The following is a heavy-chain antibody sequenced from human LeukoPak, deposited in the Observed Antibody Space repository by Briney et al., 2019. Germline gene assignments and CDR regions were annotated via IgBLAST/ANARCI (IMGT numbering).Heavy chain of an antibody. V-gene: IGHV1-46*02. CDR3: ARAYYESSAYRHAVYFDY. CDR2: INPSDDST. D-gene: IGHD3-22*01. CDR1: GYTFNSSY. J-gene: IGHJ4*02. Sequence: ASVKVSCKASGYTFNSSYMHWVRQAPGQGLEWMGIINPSDDSTWYAQKFQGRVTMTKDTSTNTVYMHLSSLSSDDTAVYYCARAYYESSAYRHAVYFDYWGQGTLVTVSS.